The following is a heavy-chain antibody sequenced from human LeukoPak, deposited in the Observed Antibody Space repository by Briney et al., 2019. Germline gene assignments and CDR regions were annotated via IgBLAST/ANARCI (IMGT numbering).Heavy chain of an antibody. J-gene: IGHJ4*02. V-gene: IGHV3-74*01. D-gene: IGHD1-26*01. CDR2: INADGSGT. Sequence: GGSLRLSCAASGFTFSSHWMHWVRQAPEKGLVGVAHINADGSGTYYAASVKGRFTISRDNAKNSLYLQMNSLRAEDTAVYYCARDRAMEVGAYYFDYWGQGTLVTVSS. CDR1: GFTFSSHW. CDR3: ARDRAMEVGAYYFDY.